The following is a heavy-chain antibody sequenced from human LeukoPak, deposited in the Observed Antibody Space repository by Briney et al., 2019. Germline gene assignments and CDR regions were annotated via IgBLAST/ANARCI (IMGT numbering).Heavy chain of an antibody. CDR3: ATVQPPSRHFDWLLFSVWFDP. J-gene: IGHJ5*02. V-gene: IGHV1-24*01. Sequence: ASVQVSCKVCGLTPTVLSMHWVRQATGKGLAWMGWFDPDHGEPISEPELQGRVTMTDDPSTDTAYMDLSSLRSEDTAVYYCATVQPPSRHFDWLLFSVWFDPWGQGTLVTVSS. D-gene: IGHD3-9*01. CDR1: GLTPTVLS. CDR2: FDPDHGEP.